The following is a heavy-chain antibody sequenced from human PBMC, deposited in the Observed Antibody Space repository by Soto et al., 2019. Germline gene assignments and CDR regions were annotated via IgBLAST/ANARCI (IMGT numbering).Heavy chain of an antibody. CDR2: INSDGTST. D-gene: IGHD3-10*01. Sequence: EVQLVESGGGLVQPGGSLRLSCAASGFNFSSYWMHWVRQAPGKGLVWVSRINSDGTSTAYADSVKGRFTISRDNAKNTLYLQMNSLRAEDTAMYYCASDSGKKRGMNVGGQGTLVTVSS. CDR1: GFNFSSYW. J-gene: IGHJ4*02. CDR3: ASDSGKKRGMNV. V-gene: IGHV3-74*01.